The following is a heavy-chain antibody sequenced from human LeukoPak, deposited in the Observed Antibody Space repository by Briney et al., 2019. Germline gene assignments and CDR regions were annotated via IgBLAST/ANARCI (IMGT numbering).Heavy chain of an antibody. Sequence: PGGSLRLSCAASGFTFSSYSMNWVRQAPGKGLEWVSSISSSSSYIYYADSVKGRFTISRDNAKNSLYLQMNSLRAEDTAVYYCARGSGYSYGYFQHWGQGTLVTVPS. CDR2: ISSSSSYI. CDR1: GFTFSSYS. D-gene: IGHD5-18*01. CDR3: ARGSGYSYGYFQH. J-gene: IGHJ1*01. V-gene: IGHV3-21*01.